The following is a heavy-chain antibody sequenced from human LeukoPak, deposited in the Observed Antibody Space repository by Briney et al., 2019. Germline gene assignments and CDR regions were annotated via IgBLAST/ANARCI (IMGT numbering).Heavy chain of an antibody. V-gene: IGHV4-39*07. CDR3: AREIVTYYYDSSGNYFDY. CDR1: GGSISSSSYY. Sequence: SETLSLTCTVSGGSISSSSYYWGWIRQPPGKGLEWIGSIYYSGSTYYNPSLKSRVTISVDTSKNQFSLKLSSVTAADTAVYYCAREIVTYYYDSSGNYFDYWGQGTLVTVSS. J-gene: IGHJ4*02. D-gene: IGHD3-22*01. CDR2: IYYSGST.